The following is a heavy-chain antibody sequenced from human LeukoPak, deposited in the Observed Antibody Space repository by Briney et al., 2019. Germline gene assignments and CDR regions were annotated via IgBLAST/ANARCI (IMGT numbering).Heavy chain of an antibody. J-gene: IGHJ4*02. V-gene: IGHV4-34*01. Sequence: SETLSLTCAVYGGSFSGYYWSWIRQPPGKGLEWIGEINHSGSTNYNPSLKGRVTISVDTSKNQFSLKLSSVTAADTAVYYCARLRDFWSGYCFDYWGQGTLVTVSS. CDR2: INHSGST. CDR1: GGSFSGYY. CDR3: ARLRDFWSGYCFDY. D-gene: IGHD3-3*01.